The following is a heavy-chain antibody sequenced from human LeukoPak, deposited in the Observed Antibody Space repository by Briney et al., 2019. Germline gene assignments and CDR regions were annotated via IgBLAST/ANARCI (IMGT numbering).Heavy chain of an antibody. V-gene: IGHV3-30-3*01. CDR2: ISYDGSNK. Sequence: GGSLRLSCAASGFTFSSYAMHWVRQAPGKGLEWVAVISYDGSNKYYADSVKGRFTISRDNSKNTLYLQMNSLRAVDTAVYYCARDLLCFDYWGQGTLVTVSS. CDR1: GFTFSSYA. CDR3: ARDLLCFDY. J-gene: IGHJ4*02. D-gene: IGHD2-21*01.